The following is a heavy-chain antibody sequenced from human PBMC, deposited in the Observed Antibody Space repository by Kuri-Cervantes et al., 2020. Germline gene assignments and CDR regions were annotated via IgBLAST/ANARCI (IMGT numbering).Heavy chain of an antibody. CDR3: ARDIQMATIGALGY. D-gene: IGHD5-24*01. J-gene: IGHJ4*02. CDR2: IYISGTT. Sequence: SETLSLTCTVSGASISSYYWSWIRQPAGKGLEWIGRIYISGTTIYNPSLKSRVTISVDKSKNQFSLKMSSVTAADTAVYYCARDIQMATIGALGYWGQGILVTVSS. CDR1: GASISSYY. V-gene: IGHV4-4*07.